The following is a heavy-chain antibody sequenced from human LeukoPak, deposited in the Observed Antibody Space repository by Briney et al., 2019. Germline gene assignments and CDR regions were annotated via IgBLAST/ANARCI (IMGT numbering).Heavy chain of an antibody. Sequence: GGSLRLSCATSGFTFSVYAMSWVRQAPGKGLEWVSTISDSGGSTYYADSVKGRFTISRDSSNNTLYLQTSSLRPEDTAVYYCARDQGDYGSGTFDPWGQGTLVTVSS. D-gene: IGHD3-10*01. CDR2: ISDSGGST. CDR3: ARDQGDYGSGTFDP. CDR1: GFTFSVYA. V-gene: IGHV3-23*01. J-gene: IGHJ5*02.